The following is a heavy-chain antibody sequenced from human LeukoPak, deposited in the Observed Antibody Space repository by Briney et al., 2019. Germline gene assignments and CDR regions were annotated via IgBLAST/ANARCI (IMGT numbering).Heavy chain of an antibody. CDR1: GYTFTSYG. V-gene: IGHV1-18*01. Sequence: GASVKVSCKASGYTFTSYGISWVRQAPGQGLEWMGWISAYNGNTNYAQKLQGRVTMTTDTSTSTAYMELRSLRSDDTAVYYCARLSHWGGGFGELYYYYGMDVWGQGTTVTVSS. CDR3: ARLSHWGGGFGELYYYYGMDV. J-gene: IGHJ6*02. D-gene: IGHD3-10*01. CDR2: ISAYNGNT.